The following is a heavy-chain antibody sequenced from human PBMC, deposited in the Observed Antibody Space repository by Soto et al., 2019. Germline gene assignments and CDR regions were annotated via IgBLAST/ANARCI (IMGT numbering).Heavy chain of an antibody. D-gene: IGHD6-19*01. Sequence: QVQLVESGGGVVQPGRSLRLSCAASGFTFSSYGMHWVRQAPGKGLEWVAVISYDGSNKYYADSVKGRFTISRDNSKNTLYLQMNSLRAEDPAVYYCAKDEGAVAGTFDYWGQGTLVTVSS. J-gene: IGHJ4*02. CDR2: ISYDGSNK. CDR3: AKDEGAVAGTFDY. CDR1: GFTFSSYG. V-gene: IGHV3-30*18.